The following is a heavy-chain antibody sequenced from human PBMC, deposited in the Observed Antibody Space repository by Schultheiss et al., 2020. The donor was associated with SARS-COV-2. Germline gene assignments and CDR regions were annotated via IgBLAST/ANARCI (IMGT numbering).Heavy chain of an antibody. J-gene: IGHJ6*03. CDR1: GSSISSYY. CDR3: ASGGSYSGYVLYYYYYMDV. CDR2: IYYSGST. V-gene: IGHV4-59*05. D-gene: IGHD5-12*01. Sequence: SETLSLTCTVSGSSISSYYWSWIRQPPGKGLEWIGSIYYSGSTYYNPSLKSRVTISVDTSKNQFSLKLSSVTAADTAVYYCASGGSYSGYVLYYYYYMDVWGKGTTVTVSS.